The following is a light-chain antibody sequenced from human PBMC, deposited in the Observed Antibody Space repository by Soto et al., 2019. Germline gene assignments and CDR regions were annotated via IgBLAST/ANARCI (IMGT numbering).Light chain of an antibody. Sequence: IQMTQSPSSLSASVGDTVTITCRASQIISNYLNWYQQKPGKAPNLLIYAASSLQSGVPSRFSGSASGTDFTLTISSLQPEDFATYDCQQSYSTPRTFGQGTKVEIK. J-gene: IGKJ1*01. CDR1: QIISNY. V-gene: IGKV1-39*01. CDR3: QQSYSTPRT. CDR2: AAS.